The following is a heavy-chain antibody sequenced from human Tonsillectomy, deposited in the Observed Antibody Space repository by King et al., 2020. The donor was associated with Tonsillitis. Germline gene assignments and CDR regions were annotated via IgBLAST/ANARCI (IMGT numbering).Heavy chain of an antibody. CDR1: GFTFSSYA. D-gene: IGHD3-22*01. CDR3: AKVEGGYYDSSGYQDY. Sequence: VQLVESGGGLVQPGGSLRLSCAASGFTFSSYAMSWVRQAPGKGLEWVSTISGSGGSTYYADSVKGRFTISRDNSKNTLYLQMNSLRAEDTAVHYCAKVEGGYYDSSGYQDYWGQGTLVTVSS. J-gene: IGHJ4*02. V-gene: IGHV3-23*04. CDR2: ISGSGGST.